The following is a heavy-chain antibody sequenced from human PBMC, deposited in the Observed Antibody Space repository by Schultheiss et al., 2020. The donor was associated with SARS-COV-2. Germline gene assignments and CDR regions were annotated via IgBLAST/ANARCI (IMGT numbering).Heavy chain of an antibody. V-gene: IGHV3-15*07. J-gene: IGHJ6*03. CDR1: GFTFSNAW. Sequence: GGSLRLSCAASGFTFSNAWMNWVRQAPGKGLEWVGRIKSKTDGGTTDYAAPVKGRFTISRDDSKNTLYLQMNSLKTEDTAVYYCTTELYDFWSGYYPERYYYYYMDVWGKGTTVTVSS. CDR2: IKSKTDGGTT. CDR3: TTELYDFWSGYYPERYYYYYMDV. D-gene: IGHD3-3*01.